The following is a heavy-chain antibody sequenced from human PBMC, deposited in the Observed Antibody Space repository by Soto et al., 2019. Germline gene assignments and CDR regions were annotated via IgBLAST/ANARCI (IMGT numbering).Heavy chain of an antibody. V-gene: IGHV1-24*01. CDR3: ATAERKQGFDY. CDR1: GYTLTELS. D-gene: IGHD1-1*01. J-gene: IGHJ4*02. CDR2: FDPEDGET. Sequence: LVKVARKVSGYTLTELSMHWVRQAPGKGLEWMGGFDPEDGETIYAQKFQGRVTMTEDTSTDTAYMELSSLRSEDTAVYYCATAERKQGFDYWGQGTLVTVSS.